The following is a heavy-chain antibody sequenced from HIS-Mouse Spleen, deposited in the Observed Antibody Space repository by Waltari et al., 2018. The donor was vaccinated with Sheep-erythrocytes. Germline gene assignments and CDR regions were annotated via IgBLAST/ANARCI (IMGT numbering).Heavy chain of an antibody. V-gene: IGHV3-53*01. CDR2: VYVVGST. J-gene: IGHJ3*02. D-gene: IGHD4-17*01. CDR1: GFTVSSNY. CDR3: ARGHPDYGDYDAFDI. Sequence: EVQLVESGGGLIQPGGSLRLSCAASGFTVSSNYMTWVRQAPGKGREWVSVVYVVGSTYYADSLKGRFTISRDNSKNTLYLQMNSLRAEDTAVYYCARGHPDYGDYDAFDIWGQGTMVTVSS.